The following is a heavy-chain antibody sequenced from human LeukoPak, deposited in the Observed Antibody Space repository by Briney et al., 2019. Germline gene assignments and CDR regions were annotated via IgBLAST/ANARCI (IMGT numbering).Heavy chain of an antibody. D-gene: IGHD6-19*01. CDR3: ARDRGGWPDY. Sequence: PGGSLRLSCAASGFTFSSYAMSWVRQAPGKGLECISGFSGSGGSTYYADSVKGRFTISRDNAKNSLYLQLNSLRPEDTGLYYCARDRGGWPDYWGQGTLVTVSS. CDR1: GFTFSSYA. V-gene: IGHV3-23*01. CDR2: FSGSGGST. J-gene: IGHJ4*02.